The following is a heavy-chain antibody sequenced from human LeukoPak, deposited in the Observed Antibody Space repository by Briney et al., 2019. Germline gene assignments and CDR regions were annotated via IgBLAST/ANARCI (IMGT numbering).Heavy chain of an antibody. D-gene: IGHD6-13*01. J-gene: IGHJ4*02. Sequence: ASETLSLTCTASGGSISSSSYYWGWIRQPPGKGLDWIGCIYYSGSTNYNPSLKSRVTISVDTSKNQFSLKLSSVTAADTAVYYCARPRSYSSSWYDYWGQGTLVTVSS. CDR1: GGSISSSSYY. CDR2: IYYSGST. V-gene: IGHV4-39*07. CDR3: ARPRSYSSSWYDY.